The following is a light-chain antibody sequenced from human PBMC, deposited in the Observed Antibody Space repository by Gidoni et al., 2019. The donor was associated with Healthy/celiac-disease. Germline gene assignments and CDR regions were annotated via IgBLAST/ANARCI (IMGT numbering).Light chain of an antibody. CDR3: QHYGSSPRT. CDR2: GAS. V-gene: IGKV3-20*01. Sequence: EIVLTQSTGTLSLSPGERATLSCRASQSVSSSYLAWYQQKPGQAPRLLIYGASSRATGIPDRFSGSASGTDFPLTISRLEPEYFAVYYCQHYGSSPRTFGQGTKVEIK. J-gene: IGKJ1*01. CDR1: QSVSSSY.